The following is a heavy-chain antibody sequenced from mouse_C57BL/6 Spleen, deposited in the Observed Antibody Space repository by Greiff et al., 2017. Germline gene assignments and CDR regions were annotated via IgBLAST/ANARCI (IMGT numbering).Heavy chain of an antibody. V-gene: IGHV1-82*01. CDR2: IYPGDGDT. CDR3: ARTMVTGFFSNYFDY. CDR1: GYAFSSSW. J-gene: IGHJ2*01. D-gene: IGHD2-2*01. Sequence: VQLVESGPELVKPGASVKISCKASGYAFSSSWMNWVKQRPGKGLEWIGRIYPGDGDTNYNGKFKGKATLTADKSSSTAYMQLSSLTSEDSAVYFCARTMVTGFFSNYFDYWGQGTTLTVSS.